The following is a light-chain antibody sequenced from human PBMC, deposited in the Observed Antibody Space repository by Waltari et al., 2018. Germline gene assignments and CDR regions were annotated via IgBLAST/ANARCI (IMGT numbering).Light chain of an antibody. CDR2: DAS. CDR3: QQRSNWPLV. Sequence: EIVLTQSPATLSLSPGERATLSCRASRSVSSYLAWYQQKPGQAPRLLIYDASNRATGIPARFSGSGSGTDFTLTISSLEPEDFAVYYCQQRSNWPLVFGPGTKVDIK. J-gene: IGKJ3*01. CDR1: RSVSSY. V-gene: IGKV3-11*01.